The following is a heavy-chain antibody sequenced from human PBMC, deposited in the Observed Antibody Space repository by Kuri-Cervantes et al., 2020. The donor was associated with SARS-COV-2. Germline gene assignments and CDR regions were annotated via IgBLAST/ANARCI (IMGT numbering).Heavy chain of an antibody. CDR3: ARGGSRYDYIWGSYLVGCDY. CDR2: INYSGST. CDR1: GGSFSGYY. V-gene: IGHV4-34*01. J-gene: IGHJ4*02. D-gene: IGHD3-16*01. Sequence: SETLSLTCAVYGGSFSGYYWSWIRQPPGKGLEWIGEINYSGSTSYNPSLKSRVTISVATSKNQFSLKLRSVTAADTAVYYCARGGSRYDYIWGSYLVGCDYWGQGTLVTASS.